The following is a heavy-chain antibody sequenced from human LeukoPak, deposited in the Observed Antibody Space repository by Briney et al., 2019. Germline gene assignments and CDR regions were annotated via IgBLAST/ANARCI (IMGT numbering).Heavy chain of an antibody. CDR2: IWYDGSNK. J-gene: IGHJ3*02. D-gene: IGHD1-1*01. V-gene: IGHV3-33*01. CDR3: ARDGGTGAFDI. Sequence: PGGSLRLSCAASGFTFSSYGMHWVRQAPGKGLEWVAVIWYDGSNKYYADSVKGRFTISRDNSKNTLYLQMNSLRAEDTAVYYCARDGGTGAFDIWGRGTMVTVSS. CDR1: GFTFSSYG.